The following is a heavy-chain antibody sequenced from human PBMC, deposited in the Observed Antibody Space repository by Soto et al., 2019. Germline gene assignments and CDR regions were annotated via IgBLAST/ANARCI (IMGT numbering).Heavy chain of an antibody. CDR3: ARGFGDYGDYSRRGYYYYGMDV. D-gene: IGHD4-17*01. Sequence: QVQLQESGPGLVKPSQTLSLTCTVSGGSISSGDYYWSWIRQPPGKGLEWIGCIYYSGSTYYNPSLKSRVTISVDTSKNQFSLKLSSVTAADTAVYYCARGFGDYGDYSRRGYYYYGMDVWGQGTTVTVSS. J-gene: IGHJ6*02. V-gene: IGHV4-30-4*01. CDR2: IYYSGST. CDR1: GGSISSGDYY.